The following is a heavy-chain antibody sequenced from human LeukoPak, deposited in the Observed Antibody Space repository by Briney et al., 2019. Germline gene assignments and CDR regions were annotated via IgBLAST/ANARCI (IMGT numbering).Heavy chain of an antibody. J-gene: IGHJ4*02. CDR1: GGSISSGGYS. D-gene: IGHD3-16*01. V-gene: IGHV4-30-2*01. CDR3: ARTYYDYVWGSYRTYYFDY. Sequence: SQTLSLICAVSGGSISSGGYSWSWLRQPPGTGLEWIGYIYHSGSTYYNPSPKSRVTISVDRSKNQFSLKLSSVTAADTAVYYCARTYYDYVWGSYRTYYFDYWGQGTLVTVSS. CDR2: IYHSGST.